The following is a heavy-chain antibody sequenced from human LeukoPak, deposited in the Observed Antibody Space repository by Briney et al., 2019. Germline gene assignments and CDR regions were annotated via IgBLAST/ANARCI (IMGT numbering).Heavy chain of an antibody. CDR1: GFTVSNNF. Sequence: GGSLRLSCSASGFTVSNNFMTWVRQAPGKGLEWLSVIYSDGRTYYADSVKDRFTISRDNPKNTLYLQMNSLRAEDTAVYYCARGMHYYDSSGYYPYWGQGALVTVSS. V-gene: IGHV3-66*01. CDR2: IYSDGRT. D-gene: IGHD3-22*01. J-gene: IGHJ4*02. CDR3: ARGMHYYDSSGYYPY.